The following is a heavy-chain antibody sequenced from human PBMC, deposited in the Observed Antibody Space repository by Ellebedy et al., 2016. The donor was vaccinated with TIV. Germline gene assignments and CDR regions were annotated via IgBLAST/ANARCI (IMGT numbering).Heavy chain of an antibody. D-gene: IGHD3-16*01. J-gene: IGHJ4*02. CDR3: AKDRGGGVAIDY. CDR1: GFTFADYT. V-gene: IGHV3-43*01. Sequence: GGSLRLSCAASGFTFADYTMHWVRQAPGKGLEWVSLISWDGGSTYYADSVKGRFTISRDNSKNSLYLQMNSLRTEDTALYYCAKDRGGGVAIDYWGQGTLVTVSS. CDR2: ISWDGGST.